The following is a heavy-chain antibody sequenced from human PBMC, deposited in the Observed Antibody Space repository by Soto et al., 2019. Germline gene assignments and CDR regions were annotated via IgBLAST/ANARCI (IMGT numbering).Heavy chain of an antibody. Sequence: PSETLSLTCAVSGGSISGHYWSWIRQPPGKGLEWIGYIYYSGTTAYNPSLKSRVTISLDMSRNQFSLKLTSVSAADTAVYYCARQLLTVTGTGFDYWGQGTLVTVSS. J-gene: IGHJ4*03. D-gene: IGHD6-19*01. CDR3: ARQLLTVTGTGFDY. CDR1: GGSISGHY. V-gene: IGHV4-59*08. CDR2: IYYSGTT.